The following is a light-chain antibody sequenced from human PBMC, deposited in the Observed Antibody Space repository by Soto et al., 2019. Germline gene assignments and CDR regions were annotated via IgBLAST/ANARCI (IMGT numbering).Light chain of an antibody. J-gene: IGKJ5*01. CDR3: QQSYSTPRIT. Sequence: DIVLTQSPATLSLTPGERATLSCRASQSVSSYLAWYQQKPGQAPRLLIYGASSRATGIPDRFSGSGSGTDFTLTISRLEPEDFATYYCQQSYSTPRITFGQGTRLEIK. V-gene: IGKV3-11*01. CDR1: QSVSSY. CDR2: GAS.